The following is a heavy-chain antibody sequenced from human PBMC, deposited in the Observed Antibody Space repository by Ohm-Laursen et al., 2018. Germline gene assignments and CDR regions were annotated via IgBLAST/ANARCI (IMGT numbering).Heavy chain of an antibody. CDR2: ISYDGSNK. CDR1: GFTFSSYG. D-gene: IGHD2-2*01. V-gene: IGHV3-30*03. Sequence: RSLRLSCAASGFTFSSYGMHWVRQAPGKGLEWVAVISYDGSNKYYADSVKARFTISRDNVKNSLYLQMNSLRAEDTAVYYCARDQVDCSSTSCYGLGYYGMDVWGQGTTVTVSS. J-gene: IGHJ6*02. CDR3: ARDQVDCSSTSCYGLGYYGMDV.